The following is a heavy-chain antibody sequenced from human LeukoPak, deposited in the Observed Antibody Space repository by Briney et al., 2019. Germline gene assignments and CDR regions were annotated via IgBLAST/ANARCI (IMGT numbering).Heavy chain of an antibody. J-gene: IGHJ4*02. D-gene: IGHD3-22*01. CDR2: VYYSGST. CDR3: ARDVHYYDSSGYYYAYFDY. CDR1: GGSVSNYY. V-gene: IGHV4-59*02. Sequence: SETLSLTCTVSGGSVSNYYWSWIRQPPGKGLEYIGHVYYSGSTNYNPSLKSRVAISVDTSKNQFSLKLSSVTAADTAVYYCARDVHYYDSSGYYYAYFDYWGQGTLVTVSS.